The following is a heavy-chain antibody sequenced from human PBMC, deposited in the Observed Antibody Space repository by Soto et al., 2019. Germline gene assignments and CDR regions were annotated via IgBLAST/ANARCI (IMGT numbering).Heavy chain of an antibody. V-gene: IGHV2-70*01. CDR2: IDWDDDK. D-gene: IGHD3-22*01. Sequence: SGPTLVNPTQTLTLTCTFSGFSLSTSGMCVSWIRQPPGKALEWLALIDWDDDKYYSTSLKTRLTISKDTSKNQVVLTMTNMDPVDTATYYCARIRPFLDYDSSGYDYWGQGTLVTVSS. CDR3: ARIRPFLDYDSSGYDY. J-gene: IGHJ4*02. CDR1: GFSLSTSGMC.